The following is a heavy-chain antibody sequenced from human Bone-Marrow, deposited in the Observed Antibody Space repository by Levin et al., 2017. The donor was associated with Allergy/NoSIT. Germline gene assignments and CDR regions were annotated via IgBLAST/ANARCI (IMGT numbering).Heavy chain of an antibody. CDR1: GYTFTSYY. V-gene: IGHV1-46*01. Sequence: GASVKVSCKASGYTFTSYYMHWVRQAPGQGLEWMGIINPSGGSTSYAQKFQGRVTMTRDTSTSTVYMELSSLRSEDTAVYYCARDVVVTAPDKRGEYFQHWGQGTLVTVSS. D-gene: IGHD2-21*02. CDR3: ARDVVVTAPDKRGEYFQH. CDR2: INPSGGST. J-gene: IGHJ1*01.